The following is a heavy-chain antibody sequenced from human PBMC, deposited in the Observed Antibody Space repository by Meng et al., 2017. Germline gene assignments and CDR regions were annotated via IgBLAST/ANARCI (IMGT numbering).Heavy chain of an antibody. V-gene: IGHV1-69*14. D-gene: IGHD6-13*01. CDR3: ARDKRPSSSWYGNWFDP. Sequence: QVQLVQSGAEVKKPGSPVKVYCQASGGTFSSYAISWVRQAPGQGLEWMGGIIPIFGTANYAQKFQGRVTITADKSTSTAYMELSSLRSEDTAVYYCARDKRPSSSWYGNWFDPWGQGTLVTISS. J-gene: IGHJ5*02. CDR1: GGTFSSYA. CDR2: IIPIFGTA.